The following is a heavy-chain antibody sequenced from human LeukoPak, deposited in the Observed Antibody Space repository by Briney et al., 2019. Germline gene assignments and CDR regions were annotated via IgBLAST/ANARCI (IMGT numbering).Heavy chain of an antibody. V-gene: IGHV1-3*01. D-gene: IGHD6-19*01. J-gene: IGHJ5*02. CDR1: GYTFTYYA. CDR3: ARGVSASSGWYVIDH. Sequence: ALVKVSCKASGYTFTYYAIHWVRQAPGQRLGWMGWINAGNGNTKYSQKFQGRVTITRDTSASTAYMELRSLRSEDTAVYYCARGVSASSGWYVIDHWGQGTLVTVSS. CDR2: INAGNGNT.